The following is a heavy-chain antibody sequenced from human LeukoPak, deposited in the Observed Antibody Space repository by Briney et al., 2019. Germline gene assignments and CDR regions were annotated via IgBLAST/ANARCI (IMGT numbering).Heavy chain of an antibody. J-gene: IGHJ4*02. D-gene: IGHD5-24*01. Sequence: GGSLRLSCAASGFPFSSYGMQWVRQAPGKGLEWVACIRYDENTRYYADSVKGRFTVSRDNSENTLFLQMNSLRAEDTAVYYCAKENTGDGCRHFHYWGQGTLVTVSS. CDR2: IRYDENTR. CDR1: GFPFSSYG. V-gene: IGHV3-30*02. CDR3: AKENTGDGCRHFHY.